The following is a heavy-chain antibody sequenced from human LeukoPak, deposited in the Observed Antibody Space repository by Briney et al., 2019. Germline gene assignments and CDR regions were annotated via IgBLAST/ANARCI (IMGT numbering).Heavy chain of an antibody. CDR1: GFTFSSYW. D-gene: IGHD3-22*01. CDR3: ARDDGYYVYYYCGMDV. CDR2: IKQDGSEK. V-gene: IGHV3-7*01. Sequence: SGGSLRLSCAASGFTFSSYWMSWVRQAPGKGLEWVANIKQDGSEKYYVDSVKGRFTISRDNAKNSLYLQMNSLRAEDTAVYYCARDDGYYVYYYCGMDVWGQGTTVTVSS. J-gene: IGHJ6*02.